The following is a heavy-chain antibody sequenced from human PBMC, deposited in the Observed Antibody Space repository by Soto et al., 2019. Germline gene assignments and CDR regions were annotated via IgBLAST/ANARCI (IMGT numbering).Heavy chain of an antibody. CDR3: ARGSGIHRGY. D-gene: IGHD3-22*01. CDR2: MNPDSGDT. Sequence: ASVKVSCKASGYTFTSYDINWVRQATGQGLEWMGWMNPDSGDTYSAQKFQGRVTMTRNISISTAYMELSSLRSEDTAVYYCARGSGIHRGYWGQGTLVTVSS. CDR1: GYTFTSYD. V-gene: IGHV1-8*01. J-gene: IGHJ4*02.